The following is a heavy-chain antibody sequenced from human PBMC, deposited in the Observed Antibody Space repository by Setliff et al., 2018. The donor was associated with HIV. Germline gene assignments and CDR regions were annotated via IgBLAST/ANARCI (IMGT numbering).Heavy chain of an antibody. J-gene: IGHJ3*01. CDR1: GYTFTDYY. V-gene: IGHV1-69-2*01. D-gene: IGHD3-16*01. CDR2: VDPEDGET. Sequence: ASVKVSCKASGYTFTDYYMHWVQQAPGKGLEWMGRVDPEDGETIYAEKFQGRVTITADTSTDTAYMELSSPRSEDTAVYYCARVAVITDDAFDVWGQGTMVTVSS. CDR3: ARVAVITDDAFDV.